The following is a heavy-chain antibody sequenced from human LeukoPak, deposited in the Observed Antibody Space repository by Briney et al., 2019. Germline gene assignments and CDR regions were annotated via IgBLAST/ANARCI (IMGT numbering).Heavy chain of an antibody. Sequence: PGRSLRLSCAASGLSFNSCGMHWVRQAPGKGLEWVAVISSDGSNKYYADSVKGRFTISRDNSKNTLSLQMNSLRTEDTAVFYCAKGSGGSGSFYNHLDCWGQGTLVTVSS. D-gene: IGHD3-10*01. CDR1: GLSFNSCG. J-gene: IGHJ4*02. CDR3: AKGSGGSGSFYNHLDC. CDR2: ISSDGSNK. V-gene: IGHV3-30*18.